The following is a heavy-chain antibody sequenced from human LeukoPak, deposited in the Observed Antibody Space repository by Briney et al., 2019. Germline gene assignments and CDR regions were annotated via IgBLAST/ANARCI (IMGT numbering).Heavy chain of an antibody. CDR2: ISGSGSST. Sequence: GGSLRLSCEASGFSFSTYAMSWFRQAPGKGLEWVSVISGSGSSTYYADSVEGRFTISRDNSKNTLYLQMNSLRAEDTAVYYCAKEMATIRAFDFWGQGTMVTVSS. V-gene: IGHV3-23*01. CDR3: AKEMATIRAFDF. J-gene: IGHJ3*01. CDR1: GFSFSTYA. D-gene: IGHD5-24*01.